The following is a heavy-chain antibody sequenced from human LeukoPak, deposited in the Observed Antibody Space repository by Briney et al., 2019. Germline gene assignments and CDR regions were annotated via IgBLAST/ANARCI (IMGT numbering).Heavy chain of an antibody. Sequence: GGSLRLSCAASGFTFSSYWMSWVRQAPGKGLEGVANIKQDGSEKYYVDFVKGRFTISRDNAKNSLYLKMNSLRAEDTAVYYCARAMRDYGDFEGPFDYWGQGTLVTVSS. CDR1: GFTFSSYW. CDR2: IKQDGSEK. V-gene: IGHV3-7*01. J-gene: IGHJ4*02. CDR3: ARAMRDYGDFEGPFDY. D-gene: IGHD4-17*01.